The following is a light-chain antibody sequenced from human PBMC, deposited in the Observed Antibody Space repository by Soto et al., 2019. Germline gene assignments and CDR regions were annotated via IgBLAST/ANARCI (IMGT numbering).Light chain of an antibody. CDR1: SSNIGSGYD. J-gene: IGLJ3*02. V-gene: IGLV1-40*01. Sequence: QSVLTQPPSVSGAPGQRVTISCTGISSNIGSGYDVHWYQQLPGTAPKVLIYGNSNRPSGVPDRFSGSKSATSASLTITGLQAEDEADYYCQSYDSSLSGWVFGGGTQLTVL. CDR2: GNS. CDR3: QSYDSSLSGWV.